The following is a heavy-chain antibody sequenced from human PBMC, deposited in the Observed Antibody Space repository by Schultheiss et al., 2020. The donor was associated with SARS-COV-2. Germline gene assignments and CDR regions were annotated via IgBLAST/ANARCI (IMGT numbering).Heavy chain of an antibody. V-gene: IGHV4-39*07. CDR2: INHSGST. CDR3: ARGDYYDSHVFDI. J-gene: IGHJ3*02. Sequence: SQTLSLTCTVSGGSISSGGYYWSWIRQPPGKGLEWIGEINHSGSTNYNPSLKSRVTISVDTSKNQFSLKLSSVTAADTAVYYCARGDYYDSHVFDIWGQGTMVTVSS. D-gene: IGHD3-22*01. CDR1: GGSISSGGYY.